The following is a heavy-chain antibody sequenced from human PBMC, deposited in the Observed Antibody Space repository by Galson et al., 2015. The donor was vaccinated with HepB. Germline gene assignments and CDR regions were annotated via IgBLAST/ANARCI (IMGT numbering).Heavy chain of an antibody. Sequence: TLSLTCTVSGGSISSYYWSWIRQPPGKGLEWIGYIYYSGSTNYNPSLKSRVTISVDTSKNQFSLKLSSVTAADTAVYYCAREPGLGGWFDPWGQGTLVTVSS. D-gene: IGHD3-16*01. CDR3: AREPGLGGWFDP. CDR1: GGSISSYY. V-gene: IGHV4-59*01. CDR2: IYYSGST. J-gene: IGHJ5*02.